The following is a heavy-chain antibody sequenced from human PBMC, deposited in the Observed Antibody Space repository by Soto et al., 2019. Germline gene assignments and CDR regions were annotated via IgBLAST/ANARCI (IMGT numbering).Heavy chain of an antibody. D-gene: IGHD2-2*01. J-gene: IGHJ5*02. CDR1: GDSISRYY. CDR3: ARVPDR. Sequence: PSETLSLTCTVSGDSISRYYWSWIRQPPGKGPEWIGYIYYSGSTNYNPSLKSRVTISGDTSKNQFSLKLSSVTAADTAVYYCARVPDRWGQGTLVTVSS. V-gene: IGHV4-59*01. CDR2: IYYSGST.